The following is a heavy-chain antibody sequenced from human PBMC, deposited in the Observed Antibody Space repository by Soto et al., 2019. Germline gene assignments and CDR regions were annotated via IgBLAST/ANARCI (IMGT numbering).Heavy chain of an antibody. D-gene: IGHD3-22*01. CDR3: AKDRYYYDSSGYLDY. V-gene: IGHV3-30*18. Sequence: QVQLVESGGGVVQPGRSLRLSCAASGFTFSSYGMHWVRQAPGKGLEWVAVISYDGSNKYYADSVKGRFTISRDNSKNTLYLQMNSLRAEDTAVYYCAKDRYYYDSSGYLDYWGQGTLVTVSS. CDR2: ISYDGSNK. CDR1: GFTFSSYG. J-gene: IGHJ4*02.